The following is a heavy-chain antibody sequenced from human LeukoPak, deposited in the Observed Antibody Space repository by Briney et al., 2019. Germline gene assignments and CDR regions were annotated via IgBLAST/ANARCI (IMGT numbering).Heavy chain of an antibody. Sequence: SETLSLTCTVSGGSISSGGYYWSWIRQPPGKGLEWIGSIYHSGSTFYNPSLKSRVTISVDTSKNQFSLKLNSVTAADTAIYYCARDQDYYGSGSYGPDHWGQGTQVTVSS. V-gene: IGHV4-39*07. CDR2: IYHSGST. J-gene: IGHJ4*02. D-gene: IGHD3-10*01. CDR3: ARDQDYYGSGSYGPDH. CDR1: GGSISSGGYY.